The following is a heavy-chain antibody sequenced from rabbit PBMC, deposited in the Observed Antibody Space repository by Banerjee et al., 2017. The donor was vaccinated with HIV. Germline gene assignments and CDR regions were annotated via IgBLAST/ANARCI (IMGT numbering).Heavy chain of an antibody. J-gene: IGHJ4*01. V-gene: IGHV1S40*01. D-gene: IGHD1-1*01. Sequence: QSLEESGGDLVKPGASLTLSCTASGFTFSGCWMNWVRQAPGKGLEWIGSIDTGSSGITYYASWAKGRFTISKTSTTVTLQMTSLTAADTATYFCARADRSNSDGYNLWGPGTLVTVS. CDR1: GFTFSGCW. CDR2: IDTGSSGIT. CDR3: ARADRSNSDGYNL.